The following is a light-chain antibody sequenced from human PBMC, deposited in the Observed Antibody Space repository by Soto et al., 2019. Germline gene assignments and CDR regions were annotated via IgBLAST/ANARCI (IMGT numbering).Light chain of an antibody. J-gene: IGKJ4*01. CDR3: QQANRFPRA. CDR1: QHIASW. CDR2: AAS. V-gene: IGKV1D-12*01. Sequence: DIQMTQSPSSLSASVGDRATITCRASQHIASWLAWYQQKPGKAPKLLIYAASNLQSGVPSRFSGSGSGTDFTLTISSLQPEDFATYFCQQANRFPRAVGGGAKGDIK.